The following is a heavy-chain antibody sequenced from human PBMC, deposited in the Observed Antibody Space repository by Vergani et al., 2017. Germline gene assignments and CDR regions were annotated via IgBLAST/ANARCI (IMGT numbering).Heavy chain of an antibody. Sequence: EVQLVQSGAEVKKPGDSLQISCKGSGYSFPSYWIAWVRQMPGKGLEWMGIIYPSDSDTTYSPSFQGLITISADKSITTAYLQWSSLKASDTAIYYCARRQGNWNDGYYFDSWGQGTLVTVSS. V-gene: IGHV5-51*03. D-gene: IGHD1-20*01. CDR3: ARRQGNWNDGYYFDS. J-gene: IGHJ4*02. CDR2: IYPSDSDT. CDR1: GYSFPSYW.